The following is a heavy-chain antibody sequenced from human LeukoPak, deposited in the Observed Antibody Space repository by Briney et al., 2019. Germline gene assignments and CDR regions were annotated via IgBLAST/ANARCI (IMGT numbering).Heavy chain of an antibody. CDR2: IYISGST. J-gene: IGHJ6*03. CDR1: GGSFSSYY. V-gene: IGHV4-4*07. D-gene: IGHD1-14*01. Sequence: SETLSLTCTVSGGSFSSYYWSWIRQPAGKGLECIGRIYISGSTSYNPSLKSRATMSVDTSKNQFSLRLSSVTAADTAVYYCATANRYSLYMDVWGKGTTVAVSS. CDR3: ATANRYSLYMDV.